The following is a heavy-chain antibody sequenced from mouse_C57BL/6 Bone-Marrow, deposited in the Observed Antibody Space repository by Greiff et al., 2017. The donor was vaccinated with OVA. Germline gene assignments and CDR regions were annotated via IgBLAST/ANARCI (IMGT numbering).Heavy chain of an antibody. CDR1: GYSFTGYY. Sequence: EVQLQQSGPELVKPGASVKISCKASGYSFTGYYMNWVKQSPEKSLEWIGEINPSTGGTTYNQKFKAKATLTVDKSSSTAYMQLKSLTSEDSAVYYCARTAQATCAYWGQGTLVTVSA. V-gene: IGHV1-42*01. CDR3: ARTAQATCAY. CDR2: INPSTGGT. D-gene: IGHD3-2*02. J-gene: IGHJ3*01.